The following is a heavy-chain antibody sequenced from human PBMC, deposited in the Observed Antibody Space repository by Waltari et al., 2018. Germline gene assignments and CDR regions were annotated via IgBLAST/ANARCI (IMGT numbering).Heavy chain of an antibody. J-gene: IGHJ4*02. CDR3: AHLEFVVANHFDF. V-gene: IGHV2-5*02. CDR2: IYWDDTT. Sequence: QITLKESGPTLVKPTQTLTLTCSFSGFSLSSGLGVGWIRQPPGKALEWLALIYWDDTTRYRPSLQSRLTVTKDTSRNQVVLTMTNMGPLDTATYFCAHLEFVVANHFDFWGQGAQVTVSS. D-gene: IGHD2-15*01. CDR1: GFSLSSGLG.